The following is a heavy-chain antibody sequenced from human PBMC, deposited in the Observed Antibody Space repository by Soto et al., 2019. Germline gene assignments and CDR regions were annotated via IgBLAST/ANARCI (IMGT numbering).Heavy chain of an antibody. J-gene: IGHJ3*02. V-gene: IGHV4-61*08. D-gene: IGHD4-17*01. CDR2: IHYSGST. CDR1: GGSVSSGAYH. CDR3: ARDNADYGGNLNAFDI. Sequence: SETLSLTCTVSGGSVSSGAYHWSWVRQPPGKGLEWIGYIHYSGSTNYNPSLKSRVTISVDTSKNQFSLKLSSVTAADTAVYYCARDNADYGGNLNAFDILGQGTMVTVSS.